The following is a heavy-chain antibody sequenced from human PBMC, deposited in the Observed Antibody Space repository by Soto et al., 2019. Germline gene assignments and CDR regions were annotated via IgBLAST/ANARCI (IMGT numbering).Heavy chain of an antibody. J-gene: IGHJ6*02. D-gene: IGHD3-10*01. Sequence: QVQLQESGPGLVKPSGTLSLTCAVSGGSISSSNWWSWVRQPPGKGLEWIGEIYHSGSTNYNPSLNSRFTISVDKSKNQFPLKLSSVTAADTAVYYCASLSERLLWFGDYGMDVWGQGTTVTVSS. V-gene: IGHV4-4*02. CDR3: ASLSERLLWFGDYGMDV. CDR1: GGSISSSNW. CDR2: IYHSGST.